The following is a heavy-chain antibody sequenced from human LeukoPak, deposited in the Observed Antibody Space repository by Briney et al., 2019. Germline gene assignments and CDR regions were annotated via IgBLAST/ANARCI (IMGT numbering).Heavy chain of an antibody. D-gene: IGHD3-22*01. Sequence: GGSLRLSCAASGFTFSRYWMSWVRQAPGKGLEWVANIKQDGSEKYYVDSVKGRFTISRDNAKKSLYLQMNSLRAEDTAVYYCARDTHNYDSSGYPPGFDYWGQGTLVTVSS. CDR3: ARDTHNYDSSGYPPGFDY. V-gene: IGHV3-7*01. CDR1: GFTFSRYW. J-gene: IGHJ4*02. CDR2: IKQDGSEK.